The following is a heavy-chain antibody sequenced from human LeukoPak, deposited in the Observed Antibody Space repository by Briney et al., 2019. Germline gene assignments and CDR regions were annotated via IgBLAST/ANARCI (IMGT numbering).Heavy chain of an antibody. CDR2: IYYSRSAWTT. Sequence: PSETLSPTCNVSGGSMRNINYYWGSIRQPPGNGLKWSGYIYYSRSAWTTSYNPSLKSRLTISVDTSSNQFPLKVTSLTAADTAIYYCARHSVTRGLYYWGQGTLVTVSS. J-gene: IGHJ4*02. V-gene: IGHV4-39*01. D-gene: IGHD4-17*01. CDR1: GGSMRNINYY. CDR3: ARHSVTRGLYY.